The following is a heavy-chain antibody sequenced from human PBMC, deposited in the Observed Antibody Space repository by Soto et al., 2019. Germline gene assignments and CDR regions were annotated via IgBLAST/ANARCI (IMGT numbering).Heavy chain of an antibody. Sequence: QAQLVESGGGVVQPGRSLRLSCAASGFTFSSYAMHWVRQAPGKGLEWVALISHDGSSKNYADSVEGRFSISRDNSKNTLYLQMNSLRPEDTAVYSCARAHSGGRYGHFDYWGQGTLVTVSS. CDR2: ISHDGSSK. CDR3: ARAHSGGRYGHFDY. D-gene: IGHD2-15*01. J-gene: IGHJ4*02. CDR1: GFTFSSYA. V-gene: IGHV3-30-3*01.